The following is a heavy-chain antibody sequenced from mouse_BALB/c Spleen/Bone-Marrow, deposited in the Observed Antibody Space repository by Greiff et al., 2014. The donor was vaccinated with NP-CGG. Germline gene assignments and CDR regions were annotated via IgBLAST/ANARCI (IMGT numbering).Heavy chain of an antibody. Sequence: VQLQQSGPELVKPGASVKMSRKASGYTFTSYVMHWVKQKPGQGLEWIGYINPYNDGTKYNEKFKGKATLTSDKSSSTAYMELSSLTSEDSAVYYCARKVRYYAMDYWGQGTSVTVSS. J-gene: IGHJ4*01. V-gene: IGHV1-14*01. CDR2: INPYNDGT. CDR3: ARKVRYYAMDY. CDR1: GYTFTSYV. D-gene: IGHD1-1*01.